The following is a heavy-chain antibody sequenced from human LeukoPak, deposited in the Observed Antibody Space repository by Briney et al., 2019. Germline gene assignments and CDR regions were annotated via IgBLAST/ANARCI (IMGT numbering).Heavy chain of an antibody. CDR3: ARALRPTGAVYYFDY. V-gene: IGHV4-34*01. CDR1: GGSFSGYY. CDR2: INHSGST. J-gene: IGHJ4*02. Sequence: SETLSLTCAVYGGSFSGYYWSWIRQPPGKGLEWIGEINHSGSTSYNPSLKSRVTISVDTSKNQFSLKLSSVTAADTAVYYCARALRPTGAVYYFDYWGQGTLVTVSS. D-gene: IGHD7-27*01.